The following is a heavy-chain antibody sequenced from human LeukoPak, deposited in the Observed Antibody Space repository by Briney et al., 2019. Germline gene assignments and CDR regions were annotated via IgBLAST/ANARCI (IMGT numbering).Heavy chain of an antibody. CDR2: IYYSGIT. CDR1: GGSISSYY. Sequence: SETLSLTCTVSGGSISSYYWSWIRQPPGKGLEWIGYIYYSGITYYNPSLKSRVTISVDTSKNQFSLKMTSVTAADTAVYYCARLPEGSYSYYFDYWGQGTLVTVSP. D-gene: IGHD1-26*01. V-gene: IGHV4-59*04. J-gene: IGHJ4*02. CDR3: ARLPEGSYSYYFDY.